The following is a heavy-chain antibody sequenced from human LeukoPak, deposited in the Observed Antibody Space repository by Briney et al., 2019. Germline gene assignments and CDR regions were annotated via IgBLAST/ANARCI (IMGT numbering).Heavy chain of an antibody. CDR2: INSKSGDT. J-gene: IGHJ4*02. V-gene: IGHV1-2*02. CDR1: GYSFTDYF. Sequence: ASVTVSCKASGYSFTDYFIHWLRQAPGQGLEWMGWINSKSGDTNYAQKFQGRVTMTRDTSISTAYLQLTSLKSDDTAVYFCARERINSGSYFLISDYWGQGTLVTVSS. CDR3: ARERINSGSYFLISDY. D-gene: IGHD1-26*01.